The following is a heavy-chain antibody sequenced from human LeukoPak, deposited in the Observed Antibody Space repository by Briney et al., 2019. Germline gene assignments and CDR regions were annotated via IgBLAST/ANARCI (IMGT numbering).Heavy chain of an antibody. CDR2: IYYSGST. J-gene: IGHJ4*02. CDR3: ASSGYYETSFDY. Sequence: SETLSLTCTVSGGSVSSGSYNWSWIRQPPGKGLEWIGYIYYSGSTNYNPSLKSRVTISVDTSKNQFSLKLSSVTAADTAVYYCASSGYYETSFDYWGQGTLVTVSS. CDR1: GGSVSSGSYN. V-gene: IGHV4-61*01. D-gene: IGHD3-22*01.